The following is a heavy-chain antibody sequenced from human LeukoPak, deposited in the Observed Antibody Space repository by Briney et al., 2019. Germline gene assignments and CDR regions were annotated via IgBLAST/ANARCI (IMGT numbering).Heavy chain of an antibody. J-gene: IGHJ4*02. V-gene: IGHV3-23*01. CDR3: AKDQTTRADFDY. CDR1: GFTFSSYA. Sequence: GGSLRLSCAASGFTFSSYAMSWVRRAPGKGLEWVSAITSGGSTYYADSVKGRFTISRDNSKNTLYLQMNSLRAEDTAVYYCAKDQTTRADFDYWGQGTLVTVSS. D-gene: IGHD4-17*01. CDR2: ITSGGST.